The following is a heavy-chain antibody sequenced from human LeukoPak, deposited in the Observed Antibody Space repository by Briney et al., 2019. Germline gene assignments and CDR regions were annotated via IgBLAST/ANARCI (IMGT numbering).Heavy chain of an antibody. CDR3: AREGMAYRFLEWLLQEFDY. CDR2: ISAYNGNT. CDR1: GYTFTSYG. Sequence: GASVKVSCKASGYTFTSYGISWVRQAPGQGLEWMGWISAYNGNTNYAQKLQGRVTMTTDTSASTAYMELRSLRSDDTAVYYCAREGMAYRFLEWLLQEFDYWGQGTLVTVSS. V-gene: IGHV1-18*01. J-gene: IGHJ4*02. D-gene: IGHD3-3*01.